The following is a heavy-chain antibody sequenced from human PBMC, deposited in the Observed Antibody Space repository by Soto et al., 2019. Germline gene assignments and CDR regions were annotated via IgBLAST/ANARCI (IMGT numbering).Heavy chain of an antibody. J-gene: IGHJ6*02. V-gene: IGHV1-18*01. D-gene: IGHD2-2*01. CDR1: GYTFTSYG. CDR3: ARVGGSDFCSSTSCQYSPFYYYYYGMDV. CDR2: ISAYNGNT. Sequence: ASVKVSCKASGYTFTSYGISWVRQAPGQGLEWMGWISAYNGNTNYAQKLQGRVTMTTDTSTSTAYMELRSLRSDDTAVYYWARVGGSDFCSSTSCQYSPFYYYYYGMDVWGQGTTVTVSS.